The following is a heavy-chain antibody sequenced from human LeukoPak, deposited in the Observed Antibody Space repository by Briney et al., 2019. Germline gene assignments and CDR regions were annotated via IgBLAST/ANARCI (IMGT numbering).Heavy chain of an antibody. V-gene: IGHV1-69*04. CDR2: IIPILGIA. D-gene: IGHD5-12*01. CDR3: AREGYSGYDLGAFDI. CDR1: GGTLSSYA. Sequence: SVKVSCKASGGTLSSYAISWVRQAPGQGLEWMGRIIPILGIANYAQKFQGRVTITADKSTSTAYMELSSLRSEDTAVYYCAREGYSGYDLGAFDIWGQGTMVTVSS. J-gene: IGHJ3*02.